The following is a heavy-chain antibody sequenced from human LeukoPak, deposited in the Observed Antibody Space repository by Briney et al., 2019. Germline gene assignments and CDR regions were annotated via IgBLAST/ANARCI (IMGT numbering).Heavy chain of an antibody. J-gene: IGHJ6*02. CDR2: ISYDGSNK. CDR3: AKDPSLDSSWYGMDV. Sequence: AGGSLRLSCAASGFTFSSYVMHWVRQAPGKGLEWVAVISYDGSNKYYADSVKGRFTISRDNSKNTLYLQMNSLRAEDTAVYYCAKDPSLDSSWYGMDVWGQGTTVTVSS. V-gene: IGHV3-30*18. D-gene: IGHD6-13*01. CDR1: GFTFSSYV.